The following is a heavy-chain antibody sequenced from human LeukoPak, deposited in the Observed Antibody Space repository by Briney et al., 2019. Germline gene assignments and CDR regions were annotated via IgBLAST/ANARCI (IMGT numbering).Heavy chain of an antibody. CDR2: VSPYNGNT. Sequence: GASVKVSCKTSGYTFTDYVITWVRQAPGQGLEWMGRVSPYNGNTYYSQRFQDRVIITKDTSTGTAYMDLRDLRTDDTAMYYCARNGRVRRVVKDHFEYRGQGTLVAVSS. CDR1: GYTFTDYV. D-gene: IGHD3-10*01. V-gene: IGHV1-18*01. J-gene: IGHJ4*02. CDR3: ARNGRVRRVVKDHFEY.